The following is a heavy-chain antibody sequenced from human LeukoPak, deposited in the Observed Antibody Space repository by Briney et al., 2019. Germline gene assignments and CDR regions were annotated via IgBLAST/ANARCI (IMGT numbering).Heavy chain of an antibody. CDR3: AKDHCGGDCYLLTHFDY. V-gene: IGHV3-23*01. CDR1: GFTFSSYA. CDR2: ISGSGGST. J-gene: IGHJ4*02. Sequence: QPGGSLRLSCAASGFTFSSYAMSWVRQAPGKGLEWVSAISGSGGSTYYADSVKGRFTISRDNSKNTLYLQMNSLRAEDTAVYYCAKDHCGGDCYLLTHFDYWGQGTLVTVSS. D-gene: IGHD2-21*02.